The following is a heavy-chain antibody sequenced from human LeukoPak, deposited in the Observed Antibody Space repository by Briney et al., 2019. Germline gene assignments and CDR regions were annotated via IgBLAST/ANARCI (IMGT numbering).Heavy chain of an antibody. V-gene: IGHV3-7*03. CDR1: GFTFSSYW. CDR2: IKLDGSEK. Sequence: PGGSLRLSCAASGFTFSSYWMSWVRQAPGKGLEWVANIKLDGSEKYYVDSVKGRFTISRDNFKNTLYLQMNSLRAEDTAVYYCARALCVGGIQCGPDYWGQGTLVTVSS. J-gene: IGHJ4*02. D-gene: IGHD2-15*01. CDR3: ARALCVGGIQCGPDY.